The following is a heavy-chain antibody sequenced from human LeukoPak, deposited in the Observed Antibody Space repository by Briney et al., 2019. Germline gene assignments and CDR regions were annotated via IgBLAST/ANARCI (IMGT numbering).Heavy chain of an antibody. CDR1: GGSISGSSFY. J-gene: IGHJ3*02. Sequence: SETLSLTCTVSGGSISGSSFYWGWIRQPPGKGLEWIGSIYYSGTTYYNPSLKSRVTISIDTSKNRFSLKLSSVTAADTAVYYCARDLSSSVAFDIWGQGTMVTVSS. CDR2: IYYSGTT. D-gene: IGHD6-6*01. V-gene: IGHV4-39*07. CDR3: ARDLSSSVAFDI.